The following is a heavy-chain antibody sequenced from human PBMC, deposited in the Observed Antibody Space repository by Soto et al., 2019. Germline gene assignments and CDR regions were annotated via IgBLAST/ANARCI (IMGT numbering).Heavy chain of an antibody. CDR2: ITSNGEST. CDR3: AKYFDD. J-gene: IGHJ4*02. CDR1: GFTFSSYA. V-gene: IGHV3-64D*06. Sequence: EVQLVESGGGLVQPGGSLRLSCSGSGFTFSSYALHWVRQAPGKALEYVSTITSNGESTYYADSVKGRFTISRDTSKNTLYLQRSSLRPEDTAVYYCAKYFDDWGQGTLVTVSS.